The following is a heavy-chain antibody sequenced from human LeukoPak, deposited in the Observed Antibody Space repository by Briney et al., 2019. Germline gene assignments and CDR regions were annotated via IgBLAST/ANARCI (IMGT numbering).Heavy chain of an antibody. CDR2: IRSKAYGGTT. D-gene: IGHD3-22*01. Sequence: GGSLRLSCTASGFTFGDYAMSWVRQAPGKGLEWVGFIRSKAYGGTTEYAASVKGRFTISRDDSKSIAYLQMNRLKTEDTAVYYCKGDYYDSSGNYDGNWFDPWGQGTLVTVSS. V-gene: IGHV3-49*04. CDR1: GFTFGDYA. CDR3: KGDYYDSSGNYDGNWFDP. J-gene: IGHJ5*02.